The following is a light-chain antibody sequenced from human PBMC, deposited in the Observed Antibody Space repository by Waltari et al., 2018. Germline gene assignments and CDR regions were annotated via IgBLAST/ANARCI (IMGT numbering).Light chain of an antibody. CDR3: QTGGHGTWV. CDR2: VNSDGSH. V-gene: IGLV4-69*01. CDR1: HSSNI. Sequence: HSSNIVAWLQQRPEKGPRYLMKVNSDGSHIKGDDIPDRFSCSSSGAERYLTISSLQPDDEADYYCQTGGHGTWVFGGGTTLTVL. J-gene: IGLJ3*02.